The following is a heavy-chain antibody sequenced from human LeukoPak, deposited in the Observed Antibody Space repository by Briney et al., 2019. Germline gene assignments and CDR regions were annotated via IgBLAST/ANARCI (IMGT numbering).Heavy chain of an antibody. V-gene: IGHV3-64*01. Sequence: AGGSLRLSCAASGFTFSSYAMHWVRQAPGKRLEYVSAISSNGGSTYYANSVKGRFTISRDNSKNTLYLQMGSLRAEDMAVYYCARGSGYSGYDPLDYWGQGTLVTVSS. D-gene: IGHD5-12*01. J-gene: IGHJ4*02. CDR3: ARGSGYSGYDPLDY. CDR1: GFTFSSYA. CDR2: ISSNGGST.